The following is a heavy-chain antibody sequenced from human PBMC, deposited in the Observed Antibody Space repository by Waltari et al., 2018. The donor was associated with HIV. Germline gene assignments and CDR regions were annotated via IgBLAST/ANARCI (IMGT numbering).Heavy chain of an antibody. D-gene: IGHD3-22*01. CDR1: GFTFSAYY. CDR3: ARDRYYDTSGYRSLDY. Sequence: QVQLVESGGGLVEPGGCLRLSCAASGFTFSAYYMNWIRQAPGKGLEWVSYISSSGNTIYYADSVKGRFTISRDNAKNSLYLQLNSLRAEDTAVYYCARDRYYDTSGYRSLDYWGQGTLVTVSS. V-gene: IGHV3-11*01. CDR2: ISSSGNTI. J-gene: IGHJ4*02.